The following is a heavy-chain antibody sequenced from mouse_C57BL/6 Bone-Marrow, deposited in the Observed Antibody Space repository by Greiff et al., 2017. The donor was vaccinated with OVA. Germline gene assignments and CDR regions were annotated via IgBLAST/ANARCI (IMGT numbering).Heavy chain of an antibody. CDR1: GFNIKDDY. D-gene: IGHD2-3*01. J-gene: IGHJ2*01. CDR3: TMRWLMDFDY. CDR2: IDPENGDT. Sequence: EVQLQQSGAELVRPGASVKLSCTASGFNIKDDYMPWVKQRPEQGLEWIGRIDPENGDTEYASKFQGKATITADTSSNTAYLQLSSLTSEDTSVYYCTMRWLMDFDYWGQGTTLTVSS. V-gene: IGHV14-4*01.